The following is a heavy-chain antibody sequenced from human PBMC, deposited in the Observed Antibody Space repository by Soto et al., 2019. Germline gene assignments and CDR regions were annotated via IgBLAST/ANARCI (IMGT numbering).Heavy chain of an antibody. V-gene: IGHV1-69*01. CDR1: GGTFSSYA. J-gene: IGHJ6*02. D-gene: IGHD5-12*01. Sequence: SVKVSCKASGGTFSSYAISWVRQTPGQGLEWMGGIIPIFGTANYAQKFQGRVTITADESTSAAYMELSSLRSEDTAVYYCARSPIVEMATLGYGMDVWGQGTTATVSS. CDR2: IIPIFGTA. CDR3: ARSPIVEMATLGYGMDV.